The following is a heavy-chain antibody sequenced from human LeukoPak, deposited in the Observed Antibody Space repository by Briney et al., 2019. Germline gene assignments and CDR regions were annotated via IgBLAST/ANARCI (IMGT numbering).Heavy chain of an antibody. J-gene: IGHJ3*02. CDR1: GYTFTSYG. CDR2: ISAYNGNT. D-gene: IGHD2/OR15-2a*01. Sequence: ASVKVSYKASGYTFTSYGISWVRQAPGQGLEWMGWISAYNGNTNYAQKLQGRVTMTTDTSTSTAYMELSRLRSDDTAVYYCASLSNPDAFDIWGQGTMVTVSS. V-gene: IGHV1-18*01. CDR3: ASLSNPDAFDI.